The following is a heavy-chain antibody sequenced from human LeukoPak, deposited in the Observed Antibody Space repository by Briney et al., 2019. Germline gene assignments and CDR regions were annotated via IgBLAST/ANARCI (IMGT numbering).Heavy chain of an antibody. D-gene: IGHD5-24*01. CDR1: GGSMYTYY. J-gene: IGHJ4*02. CDR3: ARAVDGYSPFDH. V-gene: IGHV4-59*01. CDR2: IYDGGSI. Sequence: SETPSLTCSVSGGSMYTYYWSWIRQPPGKGLEWIAYIYDGGSINYNPSLKSRVTISIDTSRNQFSLKVNSVTAADTAVYYCARAVDGYSPFDHWGQGTPVTVPS.